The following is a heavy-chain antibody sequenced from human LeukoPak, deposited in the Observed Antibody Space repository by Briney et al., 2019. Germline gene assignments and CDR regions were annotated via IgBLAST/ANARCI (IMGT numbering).Heavy chain of an antibody. J-gene: IGHJ4*02. D-gene: IGHD1-26*01. V-gene: IGHV5-51*01. CDR2: IYPGDSDT. Sequence: GESLKISCKGSGYSFTNYWIGWVLQMPGKGREWMGIIYPGDSDTRYIPSFQGQVTISADKSINTAYLQWSSLKASDTAMYYCARRVDSYWFFDYWGQGTLVTVSS. CDR1: GYSFTNYW. CDR3: ARRVDSYWFFDY.